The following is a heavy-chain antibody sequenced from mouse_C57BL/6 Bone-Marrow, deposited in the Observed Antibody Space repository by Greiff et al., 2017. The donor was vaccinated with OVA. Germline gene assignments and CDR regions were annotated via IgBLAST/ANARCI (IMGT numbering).Heavy chain of an antibody. CDR2: ISNLAYSI. J-gene: IGHJ4*01. D-gene: IGHD1-1*01. V-gene: IGHV5-15*01. CDR3: ARNPYYYGSSLYAMDY. CDR1: GFTFSDYG. Sequence: DVMLVASGGGLVQPGGSLKLSCAASGFTFSDYGMAWVRQAPRKGPEWVAFISNLAYSIYYAATVPGRFTISRENAKNTLYLEMSSLRSEDTAMYYCARNPYYYGSSLYAMDYWGQGTSVTVSS.